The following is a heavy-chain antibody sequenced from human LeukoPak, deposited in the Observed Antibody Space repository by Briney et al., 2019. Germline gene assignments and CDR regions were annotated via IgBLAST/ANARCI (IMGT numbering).Heavy chain of an antibody. Sequence: GASVNVSCKASGYTFTGYYMHWVRQAPGQGLEWMGWINPNSGGTNYAQKFQGRVTMTRDTSISTAYMELSRLRSDDTAVYYCARDSFYYDSSGLMDVWGKGTTVTVSS. J-gene: IGHJ6*03. CDR1: GYTFTGYY. CDR2: INPNSGGT. V-gene: IGHV1-2*02. D-gene: IGHD3-22*01. CDR3: ARDSFYYDSSGLMDV.